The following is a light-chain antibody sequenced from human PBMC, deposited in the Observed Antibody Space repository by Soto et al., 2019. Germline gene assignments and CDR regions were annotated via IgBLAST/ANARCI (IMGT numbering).Light chain of an antibody. Sequence: EIVLTQSPANLSLSPGERATLSCRASQSVSSYLAWYQQKPGQAPRLLIYDASNRATGIPARLGGSGSGTDFTHTIVSLEPEDFAVYYCQQRSNWPPLFTFCPGTKVDSK. V-gene: IGKV3-11*01. CDR2: DAS. CDR3: QQRSNWPPLFT. J-gene: IGKJ3*01. CDR1: QSVSSY.